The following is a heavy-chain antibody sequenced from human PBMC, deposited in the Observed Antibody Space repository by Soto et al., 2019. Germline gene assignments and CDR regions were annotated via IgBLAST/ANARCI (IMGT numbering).Heavy chain of an antibody. CDR1: GLTFSSYA. V-gene: IGHV3-23*01. CDR3: ANFIVGATKVGWFDP. D-gene: IGHD1-26*01. Sequence: PGGSMRISSAASGLTFSSYAMSWVRKSPGKGLEWVSAISGSGGSTYYADSVKGRFTISRDNSKNTLYLQMNSLRAEDTAVYYCANFIVGATKVGWFDPWGQGTLVTVSS. CDR2: ISGSGGST. J-gene: IGHJ5*02.